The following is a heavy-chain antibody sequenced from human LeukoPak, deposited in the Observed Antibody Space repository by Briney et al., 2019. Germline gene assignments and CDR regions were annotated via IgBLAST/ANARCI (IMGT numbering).Heavy chain of an antibody. V-gene: IGHV3-7*01. J-gene: IGHJ2*01. CDR3: ARSMVRGVIRNYWYFDL. Sequence: GGSLRLSCAASGFTFSSYWMSWARQAPGKGLEWVANIKQDGSEKYYVDSVKGRFTISRDNAKNSLYLQMNSLRAEDTAVYYCARSMVRGVIRNYWYFDLWGRGTLVTVSS. CDR2: IKQDGSEK. D-gene: IGHD3-10*01. CDR1: GFTFSSYW.